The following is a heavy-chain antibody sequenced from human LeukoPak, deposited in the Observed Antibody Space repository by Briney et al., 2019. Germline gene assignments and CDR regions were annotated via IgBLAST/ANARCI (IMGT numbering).Heavy chain of an antibody. D-gene: IGHD5-24*01. Sequence: PGGSLRLSCAASGFTFSTYWMSWVRQAPGKWLEWVANINQDGSEKYYVDSVKGRFTISRDNAKNSLYLQMNSLRAEDTAVYYCARDVATISNWFDPWGQGTLVTVSS. V-gene: IGHV3-7*01. CDR2: INQDGSEK. CDR3: ARDVATISNWFDP. J-gene: IGHJ5*02. CDR1: GFTFSTYW.